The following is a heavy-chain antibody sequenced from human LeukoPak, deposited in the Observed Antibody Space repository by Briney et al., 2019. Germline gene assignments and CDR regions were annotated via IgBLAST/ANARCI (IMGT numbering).Heavy chain of an antibody. V-gene: IGHV4-34*01. CDR2: INHSGST. CDR1: GGSFSGYY. Sequence: SETLSLTWAVYGGSFSGYYWSWLRQPPGKGLEWIGEINHSGSTNYNPSLKSRVTISVDTSKNQFSLKLSSVTAADTAVYYCARGPLSSGYEDYWGQGTLVTVSS. J-gene: IGHJ4*02. D-gene: IGHD6-19*01. CDR3: ARGPLSSGYEDY.